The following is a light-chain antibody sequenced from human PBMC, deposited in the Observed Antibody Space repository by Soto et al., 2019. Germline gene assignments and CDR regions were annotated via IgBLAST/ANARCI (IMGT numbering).Light chain of an antibody. CDR3: XQANSFPFT. CDR1: QGISXX. CDR2: AAS. Sequence: DIQMTQSPSSVSASVGDRVTITCRASQGISXXLAWYQQKPGKAPKLLIYAASSLQSGVPSRFSGSGSVTDXXXXXXXLXPEDFATYXCXQANSFPFTFGQGTRLEIK. J-gene: IGKJ5*01. V-gene: IGKV1-12*02.